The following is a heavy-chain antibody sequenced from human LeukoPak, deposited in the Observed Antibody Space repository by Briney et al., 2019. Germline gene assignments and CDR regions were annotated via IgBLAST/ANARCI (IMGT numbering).Heavy chain of an antibody. CDR1: GGPISGYY. CDR3: ARDRGYYGSGSYYWFDP. V-gene: IGHV4-31*03. D-gene: IGHD3-10*01. Sequence: SETLSLTCTVSGGPISGYYWSWIRQHPGKGLEWIGYIYYSGSTYYNPSLKSRVTISVDTSKNQFSLKLSSVSAADTAVYYCARDRGYYGSGSYYWFDPWGQGTLVTVSS. J-gene: IGHJ5*02. CDR2: IYYSGST.